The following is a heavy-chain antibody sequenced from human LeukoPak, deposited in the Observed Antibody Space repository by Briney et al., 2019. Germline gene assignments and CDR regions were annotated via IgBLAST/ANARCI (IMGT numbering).Heavy chain of an antibody. CDR2: IISIIGIA. V-gene: IGHV1-69*04. J-gene: IGHJ6*02. CDR1: GGTFSSSA. CDR3: ASDDPKYYYYYGMDV. Sequence: ASVKLSCKASGGTFSSSAISGVRQAPGHGLEWMGRIISIIGIANYAQKFQGTVTITADKSTSTAYMELSSLRSEDTAVYYCASDDPKYYYYYGMDVWGQGTTVTVSS.